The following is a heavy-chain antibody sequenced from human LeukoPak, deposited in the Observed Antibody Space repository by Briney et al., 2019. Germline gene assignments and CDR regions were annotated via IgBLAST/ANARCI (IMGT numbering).Heavy chain of an antibody. D-gene: IGHD4-11*01. CDR3: ARGGLVEYSNYRHYYYYYGMDV. CDR1: GGSISSYY. CDR2: IYTSGST. V-gene: IGHV4-4*07. J-gene: IGHJ6*02. Sequence: SETLSLTCTVSGGSISSYYWSWIRQPAGKGLEWIGRIYTSGSTNYNPSFKSRVTMSVDTSKNQFSLKLSSVTAADTAVYYCARGGLVEYSNYRHYYYYYGMDVWGQGTTVTVSS.